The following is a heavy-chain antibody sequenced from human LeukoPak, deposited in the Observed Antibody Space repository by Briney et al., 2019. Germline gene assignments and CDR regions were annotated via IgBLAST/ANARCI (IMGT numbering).Heavy chain of an antibody. J-gene: IGHJ4*02. CDR3: ARDLESWGLAARTPFDY. CDR2: IYHSGST. D-gene: IGHD6-13*01. V-gene: IGHV4-38-2*02. Sequence: SETLSLTCTVSGYSISSGYYWGWIRQPPGKGLEWIGSIYHSGSTYYNPSLKSRVTISVDTSKNQFSLKLSSVTAADTAVYYCARDLESWGLAARTPFDYWGQGTLVTVSS. CDR1: GYSISSGYY.